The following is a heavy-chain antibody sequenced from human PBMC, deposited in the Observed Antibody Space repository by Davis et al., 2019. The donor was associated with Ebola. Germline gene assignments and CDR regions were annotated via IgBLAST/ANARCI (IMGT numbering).Heavy chain of an antibody. CDR2: ISSDNRK. Sequence: GESLKISCVASGFNVNYNYMTWVRQAPGKGLEWVSHISSDNRKLYADSVKGRFTVSRDNSKNTMYLEVKSLRGDDTAVYYCATAPLWSQGTLVTVSS. J-gene: IGHJ4*02. CDR3: ATAPL. V-gene: IGHV3-66*01. CDR1: GFNVNYNY.